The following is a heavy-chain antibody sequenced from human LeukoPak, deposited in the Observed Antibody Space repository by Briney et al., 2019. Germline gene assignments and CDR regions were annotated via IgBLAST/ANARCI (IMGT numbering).Heavy chain of an antibody. D-gene: IGHD3-22*01. CDR1: GGSISSGSYY. CDR3: ARHFYDGRTWYYDSSGYYYFDY. V-gene: IGHV4-61*02. CDR2: IYTSGST. Sequence: SETLSLTCTVSGGSISSGSYYWSWIRQPAGKGLEWIGRIYTSGSTNYNPSLKSRVTISVDTSKNQFSLKLSSVTAADTAVYYCARHFYDGRTWYYDSSGYYYFDYWGQGTLVTVSS. J-gene: IGHJ4*02.